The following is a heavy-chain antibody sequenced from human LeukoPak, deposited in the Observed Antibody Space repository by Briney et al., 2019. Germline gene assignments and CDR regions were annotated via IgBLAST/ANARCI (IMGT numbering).Heavy chain of an antibody. CDR3: ARVPPTYCSSTSCYNGDAFDI. CDR1: GYTFTGYY. CDR2: INPNSGGT. V-gene: IGHV1-2*02. D-gene: IGHD2-2*02. J-gene: IGHJ3*02. Sequence: ASVKVSCKASGYTFTGYYMHWVRQAPGQGLEWMGWINPNSGGTNYAQKFQGRVTMTRDTSISTAYMELSRLRSDDTAVYYCARVPPTYCSSTSCYNGDAFDIWGQGTMVTVSS.